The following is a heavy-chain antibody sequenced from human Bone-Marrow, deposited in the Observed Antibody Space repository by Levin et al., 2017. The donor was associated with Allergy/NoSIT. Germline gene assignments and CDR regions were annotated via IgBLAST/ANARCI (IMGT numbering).Heavy chain of an antibody. V-gene: IGHV1-18*01. CDR2: ISAYNGNT. Sequence: ASVKVSCKASGYTFTSYGISWVRQAPGQGLEWMGWISAYNGNTNYAQKLQGRVTMTTDTSTSTAYMELRSLRSDDTAVYYCARETFLFPIVGANDYYYDGMDVWGQGTTVTVSS. D-gene: IGHD1-26*01. CDR3: ARETFLFPIVGANDYYYDGMDV. CDR1: GYTFTSYG. J-gene: IGHJ6*02.